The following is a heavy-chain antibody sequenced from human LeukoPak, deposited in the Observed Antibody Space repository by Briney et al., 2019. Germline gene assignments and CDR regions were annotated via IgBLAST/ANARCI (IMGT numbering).Heavy chain of an antibody. CDR1: GGSFSGYY. Sequence: SETLSLTCAVYGGSFSGYYWSWIRQPPGKGLEWIGEINHSGSTNYNPSLKSRVTISVDTSKKQFSLKLSSVTAADTAVYYCARGLGAVVYWGQGTLVTVSS. CDR3: ARGLGAVVY. D-gene: IGHD3-16*02. CDR2: INHSGST. V-gene: IGHV4-34*01. J-gene: IGHJ4*02.